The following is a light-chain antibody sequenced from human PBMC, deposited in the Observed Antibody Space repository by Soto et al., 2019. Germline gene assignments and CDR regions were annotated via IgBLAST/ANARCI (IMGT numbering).Light chain of an antibody. CDR1: QSISSN. V-gene: IGKV1-39*01. CDR3: QQRRDWPLT. J-gene: IGKJ4*02. Sequence: DIQMTQSPSSLSASVGDRVVITCRASQSISSNLNWYQQKPGKAPNLLIYGASRLESGVPLRFSGSGSGTDFTLTISGLEPEDFAVYHCQQRRDWPLTFGGGTKVEIK. CDR2: GAS.